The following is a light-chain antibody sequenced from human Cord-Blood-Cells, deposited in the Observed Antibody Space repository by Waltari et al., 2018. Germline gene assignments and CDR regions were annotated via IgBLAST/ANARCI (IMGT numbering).Light chain of an antibody. J-gene: IGLJ3*02. CDR1: STDVGSYIL. V-gene: IGLV2-23*01. CDR3: CSYAGSSTWV. Sequence: ALTQPAPGSQPPEPSITISCTGTSTDVGSYILVSWYQQHPGTPPKLMIYEGSKRPSGVSNRFSGSQSGNTASLTVSVLQAEDEADYYRCSYAGSSTWVFGGGNKLTVL. CDR2: EGS.